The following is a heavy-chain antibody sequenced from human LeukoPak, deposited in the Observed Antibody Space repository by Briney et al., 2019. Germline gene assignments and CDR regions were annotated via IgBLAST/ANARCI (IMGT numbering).Heavy chain of an antibody. J-gene: IGHJ3*02. CDR1: GGSISSGSYY. CDR3: ARVPPVRSGWGAFDI. CDR2: IYYSGST. Sequence: SETLSLTCTVSGGSISSGSYYWSWIRQPPGKGLEWIGYIYYSGSTNYNPSLKSRVTISVDTSKNQFSLKLSSVTAADTAVYYCARVPPVRSGWGAFDIWGQGTMVTVSS. D-gene: IGHD6-25*01. V-gene: IGHV4-61*01.